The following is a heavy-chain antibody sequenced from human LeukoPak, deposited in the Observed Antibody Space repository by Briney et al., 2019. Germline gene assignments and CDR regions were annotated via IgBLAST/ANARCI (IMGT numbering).Heavy chain of an antibody. Sequence: SETLSLTCNVSGVSINSYYWSWIRQPPGKGLEWIAYIYYSGSTNSNPSLKSRVTISVDTSKNQVSLKLSSVTAADTAVYYCATSYSSGWYSFDYWGQGTLVTVSS. CDR3: ATSYSSGWYSFDY. V-gene: IGHV4-59*01. J-gene: IGHJ4*02. CDR2: IYYSGST. D-gene: IGHD6-19*01. CDR1: GVSINSYY.